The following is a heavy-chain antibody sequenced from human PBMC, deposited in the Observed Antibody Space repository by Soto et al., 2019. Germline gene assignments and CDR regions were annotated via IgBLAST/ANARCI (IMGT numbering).Heavy chain of an antibody. CDR3: ARGDYNAYRGYDY. Sequence: QVQLQESGPGLVKPSQTLSLTCTVSGGSLSSGDYYWSWIRQHPGKGLEWIGYIHYSGDSYYNPSLKSRVTISIDTSNNQFSLELSSVTAADTAVYYCARGDYNAYRGYDYWGQGTLVTVSS. CDR1: GGSLSSGDYY. CDR2: IHYSGDS. D-gene: IGHD4-17*01. V-gene: IGHV4-31*03. J-gene: IGHJ4*02.